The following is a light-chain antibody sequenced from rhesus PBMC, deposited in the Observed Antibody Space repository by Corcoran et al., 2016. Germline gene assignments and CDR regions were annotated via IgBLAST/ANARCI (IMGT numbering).Light chain of an antibody. J-gene: IGKJ3*01. CDR1: QGISSW. Sequence: DIQMTQSPSSLSASVGDRVTITCRASQGISSWLAWYQQKPGKAPKLLIYKASSLQSGVPSRFSGSGAGTDFTLTIISLQPEDFATYSCQQYNSAPFTFGPGTKLDIK. CDR2: KAS. CDR3: QQYNSAPFT. V-gene: IGKV1-21*01.